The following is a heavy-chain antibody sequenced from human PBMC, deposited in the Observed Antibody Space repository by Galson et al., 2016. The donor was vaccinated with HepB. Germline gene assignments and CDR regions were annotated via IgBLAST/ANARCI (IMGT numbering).Heavy chain of an antibody. CDR1: GFAFSSYA. Sequence: SLRLSCAASGFAFSSYAMSWVRQSPGTGLEWVTLISYDGANKKYADSVKGRIAVSRDNSQNTVSLQMSNVGPDDAAVYFCVRGGLYFHDPKNWFDSWGQGTLVTVSS. J-gene: IGHJ5*01. CDR3: VRGGLYFHDPKNWFDS. V-gene: IGHV3-30*09. D-gene: IGHD2-21*01. CDR2: ISYDGANK.